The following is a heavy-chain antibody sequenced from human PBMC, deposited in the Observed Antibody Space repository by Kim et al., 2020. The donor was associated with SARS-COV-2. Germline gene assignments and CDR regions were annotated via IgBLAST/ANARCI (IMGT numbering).Heavy chain of an antibody. Sequence: DSVKGRFTISRDNSKNTLYLQMNSLGAEDTAVYYCAKDLAVAGTFGSFDIWGQGTMVTVSS. J-gene: IGHJ3*02. V-gene: IGHV3-23*01. D-gene: IGHD6-19*01. CDR3: AKDLAVAGTFGSFDI.